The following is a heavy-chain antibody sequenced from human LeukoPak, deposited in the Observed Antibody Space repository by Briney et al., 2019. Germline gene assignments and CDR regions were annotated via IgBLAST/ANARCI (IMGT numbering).Heavy chain of an antibody. J-gene: IGHJ6*02. CDR1: GFAFSRYA. CDR3: ARGLIMVTMLNYYYGMDV. Sequence: GGSLRLSCAASGFAFSRYAMHWVRQAPGKGLEWVAVIAYDGSNKYYADSVKGQFTISRDNFKNTLYLQMNSLRAEDTAVYYCARGLIMVTMLNYYYGMDVWGQGTTVTVSS. D-gene: IGHD4-17*01. CDR2: IAYDGSNK. V-gene: IGHV3-30*04.